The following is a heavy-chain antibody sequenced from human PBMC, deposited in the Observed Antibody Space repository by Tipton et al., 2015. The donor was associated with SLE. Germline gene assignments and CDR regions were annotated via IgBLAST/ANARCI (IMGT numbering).Heavy chain of an antibody. V-gene: IGHV3-15*01. Sequence: GSLRLSCVASGFTFSNAYMAWVRQAPGRGLEYIGRTKSVAAGGTVHYAAPLKGRVTISRDDSKNTLFLQMNALEAEDTALYYCTKDLSYWGQGTRVSVSS. CDR2: TKSVAAGGTV. CDR1: GFTFSNAY. CDR3: TKDLSY. J-gene: IGHJ4*02.